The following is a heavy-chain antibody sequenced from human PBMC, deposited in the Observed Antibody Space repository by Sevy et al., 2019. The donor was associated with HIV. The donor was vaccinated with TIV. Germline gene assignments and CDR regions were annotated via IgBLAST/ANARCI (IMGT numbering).Heavy chain of an antibody. J-gene: IGHJ5*02. Sequence: ASVKVSCKASGYTLTTYYMHWVRQAPGQGLEWMGIINPSGGNTNYAQKFQGRVTMTRDTSMSTVYMELGRLRSEDTAVYYSARALEIYRSSGYWFDPWGQGTLVTVSS. CDR3: ARALEIYRSSGYWFDP. D-gene: IGHD6-6*01. CDR1: GYTLTTYY. CDR2: INPSGGNT. V-gene: IGHV1-46*01.